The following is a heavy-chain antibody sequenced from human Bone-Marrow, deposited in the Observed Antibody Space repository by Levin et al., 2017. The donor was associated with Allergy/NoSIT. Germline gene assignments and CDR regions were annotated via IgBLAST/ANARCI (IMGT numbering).Heavy chain of an antibody. D-gene: IGHD5-12*01. V-gene: IGHV4-31*03. Sequence: PSETLSLTCTVSGGSISGGGSYWSWIRQHPGTGLEWLGYIYYSGNTYYNPSLKRRLSISVDTPRNQFSLTLSSVTAADTAVYYCARDTGYDLASWGQAILVTVSS. CDR2: IYYSGNT. CDR3: ARDTGYDLAS. CDR1: GGSISGGGSY. J-gene: IGHJ5*02.